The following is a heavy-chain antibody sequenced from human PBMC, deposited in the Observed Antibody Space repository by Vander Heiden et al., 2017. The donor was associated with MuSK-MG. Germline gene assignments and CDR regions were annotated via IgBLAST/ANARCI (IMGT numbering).Heavy chain of an antibody. CDR1: GGTFRRYA. CDR2: IIPIFGTA. CDR3: ARITMVRGVIVY. D-gene: IGHD3-10*01. Sequence: QVQLVQSGAEVKKPGSSVKVYCKASGGTFRRYAIRWVRQAPGQGLEWMGGIIPIFGTANYAQKFQGRVTITADESTSTAYMELSSLRSEDTAVYYCARITMVRGVIVYWGQGTLVTVSS. V-gene: IGHV1-69*01. J-gene: IGHJ4*02.